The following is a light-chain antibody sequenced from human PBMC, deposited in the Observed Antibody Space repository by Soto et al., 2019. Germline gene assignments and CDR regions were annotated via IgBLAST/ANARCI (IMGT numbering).Light chain of an antibody. CDR2: QDN. J-gene: IGLJ1*01. V-gene: IGLV3-1*01. Sequence: SYELTQPPSVSVSPCQTATVTCSGDKLGDKYVCWYQQRPGQSPVLVIYQDNKRPSGIPERFSGSNSGNTATLTISGTQSMDEANYYCQAWDSNTYVFGSGTKVTVL. CDR3: QAWDSNTYV. CDR1: KLGDKY.